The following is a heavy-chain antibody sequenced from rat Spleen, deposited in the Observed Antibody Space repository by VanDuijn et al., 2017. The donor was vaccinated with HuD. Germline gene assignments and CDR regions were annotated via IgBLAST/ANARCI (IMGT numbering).Heavy chain of an antibody. CDR3: ARQGYDGSYYYWDY. CDR2: ISYGDSSGHSST. D-gene: IGHD1-12*02. J-gene: IGHJ2*01. Sequence: EVKLVESGGGLVQPGRSLKLSCAASGFTFSDYGVAWVRQAPTKGLEWVATISYGDSSGHSSTYYRDSVKGRFTISRDTAKSTLYLQMDRLRSEDTATYYCARQGYDGSYYYWDYWGQGVMVTVSS. V-gene: IGHV5-29*01. CDR1: GFTFSDYG.